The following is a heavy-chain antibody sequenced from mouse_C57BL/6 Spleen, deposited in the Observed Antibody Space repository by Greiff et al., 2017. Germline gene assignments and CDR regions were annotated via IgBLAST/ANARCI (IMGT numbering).Heavy chain of an antibody. J-gene: IGHJ4*01. CDR1: GFSFNTYA. CDR3: VRCYEGYYPYYYAMDY. V-gene: IGHV10-1*01. D-gene: IGHD2-3*01. CDR2: IRSKSNYYAT. Sequence: EVMLVESGGGLVQPKGSLKLSCAASGFSFNTYAMNWVRQAPGKGLEWVARIRSKSNYYATYYADSVKDRFTISRDDSESMLYLQMNNLKTEDTAMYYCVRCYEGYYPYYYAMDYWGQGTSVTVSS.